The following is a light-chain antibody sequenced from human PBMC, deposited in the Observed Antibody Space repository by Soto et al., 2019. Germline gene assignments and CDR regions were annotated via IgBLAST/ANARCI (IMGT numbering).Light chain of an antibody. Sequence: EIVMTQSPATLSVSPGERATLSCRASQSVSSRLAWYHQKPGQAPRLLIYGASTRATGIPARFSGSGSGTDFTLTISSLQSEDFAVYYCQQYNDWPLTFGGGTKVEIK. V-gene: IGKV3-15*01. CDR1: QSVSSR. CDR3: QQYNDWPLT. J-gene: IGKJ4*01. CDR2: GAS.